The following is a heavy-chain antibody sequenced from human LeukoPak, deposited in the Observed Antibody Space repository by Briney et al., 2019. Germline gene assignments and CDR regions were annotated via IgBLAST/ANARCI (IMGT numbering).Heavy chain of an antibody. J-gene: IGHJ4*02. CDR2: INGDGGST. V-gene: IGHV3-74*01. CDR3: ARDYKYAFDN. D-gene: IGHD5-24*01. CDR1: GFTFSSYW. Sequence: GRSLRLSCAASGFTFSSYWMHWVRQAPGKGLVWVSHINGDGGSTGYADSVKGRFTISGDKAKNSLYLQMNSLRVEDTAVYYCARDYKYAFDNWGQGTLVTVSS.